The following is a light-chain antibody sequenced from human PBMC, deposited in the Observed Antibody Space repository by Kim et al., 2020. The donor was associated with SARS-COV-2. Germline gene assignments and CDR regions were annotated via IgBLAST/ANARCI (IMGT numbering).Light chain of an antibody. CDR1: SLRNFY. CDR2: GKN. J-gene: IGLJ2*01. Sequence: SSELTQDPAASVALGQRVRITCQGDSLRNFYASWYQQRPGQAPVLVIYGKNDRPSGIPDRFSGSTSGNTASLTITGAQAEDEADYYCISRDSSSNHHVVF. V-gene: IGLV3-19*01. CDR3: ISRDSSSNHHVV.